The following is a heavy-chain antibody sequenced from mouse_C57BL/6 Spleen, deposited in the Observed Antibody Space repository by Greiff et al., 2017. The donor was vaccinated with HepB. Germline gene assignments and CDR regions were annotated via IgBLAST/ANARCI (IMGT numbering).Heavy chain of an antibody. Sequence: QVQLQQPGAELVKPGASVKMSCKASGYTFTSYWITWVEQRPGQGLEWIGDIYPGSGSTNYNEKFKSKATLTVDTSSSTAYMQLSSLTSEDSAVYYCASYDGYLYYFDYWGQGTTLTVSS. CDR2: IYPGSGST. V-gene: IGHV1-55*01. J-gene: IGHJ2*01. D-gene: IGHD2-3*01. CDR1: GYTFTSYW. CDR3: ASYDGYLYYFDY.